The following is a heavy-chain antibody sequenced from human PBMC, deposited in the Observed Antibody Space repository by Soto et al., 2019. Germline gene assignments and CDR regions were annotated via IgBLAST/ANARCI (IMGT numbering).Heavy chain of an antibody. CDR3: ARAPYDSSGYYGDFDI. Sequence: EASVKVSCKASGGTFSSYAISWVRQAPGQGLEWMGGIIPIFGTANYAQKFQGRVTITADESTSTAYMELSSLRSEDTAVYYCARAPYDSSGYYGDFDIWGQGTMVTVSS. CDR1: GGTFSSYA. D-gene: IGHD3-22*01. V-gene: IGHV1-69*13. J-gene: IGHJ3*02. CDR2: IIPIFGTA.